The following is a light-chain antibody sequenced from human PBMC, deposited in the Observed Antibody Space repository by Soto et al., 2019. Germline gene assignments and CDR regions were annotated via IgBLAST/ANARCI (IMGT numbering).Light chain of an antibody. V-gene: IGKV3-11*01. CDR3: QHRSNWPLT. CDR1: QSVSSY. Sequence: EIVLTQSPATLSLSPGERATLSCRASQSVSSYLAWYQQKPGQAPMLLIYDASNSSTGIPARFSGSGSGTDFTLTIRSLEPEDFAVYYCQHRSNWPLTFGGGTKVEIK. CDR2: DAS. J-gene: IGKJ4*01.